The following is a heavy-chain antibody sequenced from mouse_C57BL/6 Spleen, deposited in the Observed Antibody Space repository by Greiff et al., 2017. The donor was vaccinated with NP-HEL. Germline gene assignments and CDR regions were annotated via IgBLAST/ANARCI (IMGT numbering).Heavy chain of an antibody. Sequence: EVQLQQSGAELVRPGASVKLSCTASGFNIKDYYMHWVKQRPEPGLEWIGRIDPEDGDPEYAPQFQGKATMTADTSSNTAYLQLSSLTSEDTAVYYCTYGNYAAYWGQGTLVTVSA. CDR2: IDPEDGDP. CDR3: TYGNYAAY. J-gene: IGHJ3*01. V-gene: IGHV14-1*01. D-gene: IGHD2-1*01. CDR1: GFNIKDYY.